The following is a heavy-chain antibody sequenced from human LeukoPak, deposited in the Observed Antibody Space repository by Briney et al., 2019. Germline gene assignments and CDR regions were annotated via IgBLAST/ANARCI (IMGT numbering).Heavy chain of an antibody. J-gene: IGHJ4*02. Sequence: SETLPLTCTVSGGSISSYYWSWIRQPPGKGLEWIGYIYYSGSTNCNPSLKSRVTISVDTSKNQFSLKLSSVTAADTAVYYCARHPDYYDFWSYFDYWGQGTLVTVSS. CDR3: ARHPDYYDFWSYFDY. CDR2: IYYSGST. D-gene: IGHD3-3*01. V-gene: IGHV4-59*08. CDR1: GGSISSYY.